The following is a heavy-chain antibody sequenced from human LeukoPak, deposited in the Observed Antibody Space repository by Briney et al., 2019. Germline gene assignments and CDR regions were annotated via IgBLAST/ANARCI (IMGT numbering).Heavy chain of an antibody. D-gene: IGHD3-22*01. V-gene: IGHV1-69*06. Sequence: ASVKASCKASGGTFSSYAISWVRQAPGQGLEWMGGIIPIFGTANYAQKFQGRVTITADKSTSTAYMELSSLRSEDTAVYYCARAVGGITMTNNWFDPWGQGTLVTVSS. CDR1: GGTFSSYA. CDR2: IIPIFGTA. CDR3: ARAVGGITMTNNWFDP. J-gene: IGHJ5*02.